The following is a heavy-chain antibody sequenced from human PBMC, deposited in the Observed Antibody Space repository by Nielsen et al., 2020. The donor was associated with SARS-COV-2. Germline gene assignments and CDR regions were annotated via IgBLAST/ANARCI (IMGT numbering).Heavy chain of an antibody. CDR2: VYPGDSDT. D-gene: IGHD3-10*01. CDR3: ARHSNYYGSGTMSGWFDP. J-gene: IGHJ5*02. V-gene: IGHV5-51*01. CDR1: GYNFATYW. Sequence: GESLKISCQGSGYNFATYWIAWVRQMPGKGLEWMGVVYPGDSDTRYSPSFQGQVIISFDKSITTAYLQWNSLQASDSAMYYCARHSNYYGSGTMSGWFDPWGQGTLVTVSS.